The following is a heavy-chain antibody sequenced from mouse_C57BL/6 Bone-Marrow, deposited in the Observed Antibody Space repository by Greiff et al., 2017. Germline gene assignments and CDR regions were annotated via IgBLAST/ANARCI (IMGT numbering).Heavy chain of an antibody. J-gene: IGHJ1*03. V-gene: IGHV1-81*01. Sequence: QVQLKESGAELARPGASVKLSCKASGYTFTSYGISWVKQRTGQGLEWIGEIYPRSGNTYYNEKFKGKATLTADKSSSTAYMELRSLTSEDSAVYFCARWYITTVVARRYFDVWGTGTTVTVSS. D-gene: IGHD1-1*01. CDR1: GYTFTSYG. CDR3: ARWYITTVVARRYFDV. CDR2: IYPRSGNT.